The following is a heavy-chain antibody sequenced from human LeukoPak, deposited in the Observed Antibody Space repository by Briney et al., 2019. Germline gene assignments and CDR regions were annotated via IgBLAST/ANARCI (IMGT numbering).Heavy chain of an antibody. V-gene: IGHV1-69*13. D-gene: IGHD2-2*02. J-gene: IGHJ4*02. Sequence: EASVKVSCKASGGTFSSYAISWVRQAPGQGLEWMGGIIPIFGTANYAQKFQGRVTITADESTSTAYMELSSLRSEDTAVYYCAREAVVGYCSSTSCYTPRPFDYWGQGTLVTVSS. CDR2: IIPIFGTA. CDR3: AREAVVGYCSSTSCYTPRPFDY. CDR1: GGTFSSYA.